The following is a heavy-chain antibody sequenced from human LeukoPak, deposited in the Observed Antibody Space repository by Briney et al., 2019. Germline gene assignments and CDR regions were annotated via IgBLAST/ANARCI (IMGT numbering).Heavy chain of an antibody. V-gene: IGHV1-18*01. J-gene: IGHJ4*02. CDR3: ARLGYYDILTGWSTTYYFDY. Sequence: ASVKVSCKASGYAFIDYAINWVRQAPGQGLEWMGWISAYNGNTNYAQKLQGRVTMTADTSTSTSYMELRSLRSDDTAVYYCARLGYYDILTGWSTTYYFDYWGQGTLVTVSS. D-gene: IGHD3-9*01. CDR1: GYAFIDYA. CDR2: ISAYNGNT.